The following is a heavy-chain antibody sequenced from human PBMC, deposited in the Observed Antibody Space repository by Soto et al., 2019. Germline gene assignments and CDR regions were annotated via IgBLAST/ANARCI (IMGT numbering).Heavy chain of an antibody. D-gene: IGHD3-22*01. CDR3: ARAMYYYDSSGYSV. V-gene: IGHV1-2*04. Sequence: QVQLVQSGAEVKKPGASVKVSCKASGYTFTGYYMHWVRQAPGQGLEWMGWINPNSGGTNYAQKFQGWVTMTRDTSISTADMELSRLRSDDTAVYYCARAMYYYDSSGYSVWGQGTLVTVSS. CDR2: INPNSGGT. CDR1: GYTFTGYY. J-gene: IGHJ4*02.